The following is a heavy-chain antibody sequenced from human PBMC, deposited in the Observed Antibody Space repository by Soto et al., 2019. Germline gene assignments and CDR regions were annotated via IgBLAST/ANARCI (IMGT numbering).Heavy chain of an antibody. D-gene: IGHD3-9*01. J-gene: IGHJ5*02. CDR3: ARSYYDILTGYYRAPDWFDP. Sequence: PLETQSLTCTVSGGSSSSYYWRWIRQPPGKGLEWIGYIYYSGSTNYNPSLKSRVTISVDTSKNQVSLKLSSVTAADTAVYYCARSYYDILTGYYRAPDWFDPWGQGTLVTVSS. CDR2: IYYSGST. V-gene: IGHV4-59*01. CDR1: GGSSSSYY.